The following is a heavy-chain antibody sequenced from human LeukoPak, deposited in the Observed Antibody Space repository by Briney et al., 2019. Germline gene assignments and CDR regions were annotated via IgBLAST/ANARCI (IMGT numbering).Heavy chain of an antibody. J-gene: IGHJ4*02. CDR1: GYTFGSCD. CDR3: ARVRSGYYGSGSLITDY. V-gene: IGHV1-18*01. Sequence: ASVKVSCKASGYTFGSCDINWVRQAPGQGLEWMGWISAYNGNTNYAQKLQGRVTMTTDTSTSTAYMELRSLRSDDTAVYYCARVRSGYYGSGSLITDYWGQGTLVTVSS. D-gene: IGHD3-10*01. CDR2: ISAYNGNT.